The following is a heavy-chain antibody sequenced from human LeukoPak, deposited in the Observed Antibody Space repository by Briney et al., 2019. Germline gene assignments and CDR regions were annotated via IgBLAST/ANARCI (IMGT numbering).Heavy chain of an antibody. D-gene: IGHD6-6*01. V-gene: IGHV3-23*01. J-gene: IGHJ4*02. CDR3: AKDLLRSPYSSSLYFDY. Sequence: GGSLRLSCAASGFTFSSYAMSWVRQAPGKGLEWVSAISGSGGSTYYADSVKGRFTISRDNSKNTLYLQMNSLRAEDTAVYYCAKDLLRSPYSSSLYFDYWGQGTLVTASS. CDR1: GFTFSSYA. CDR2: ISGSGGST.